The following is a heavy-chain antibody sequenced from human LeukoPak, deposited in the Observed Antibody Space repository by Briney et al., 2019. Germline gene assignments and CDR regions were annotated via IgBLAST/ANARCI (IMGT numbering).Heavy chain of an antibody. Sequence: GGSLRLSCAASGFTFSSYGMHWVRQAPGKGLEGVAVISYDGSNKYYADSVKGRFTISRDNSKNTLYLQMNSLGAEDTAVYYCAKSLYSSSCDYWGQGTLVTVSS. D-gene: IGHD6-13*01. V-gene: IGHV3-30*18. CDR1: GFTFSSYG. CDR3: AKSLYSSSCDY. J-gene: IGHJ4*02. CDR2: ISYDGSNK.